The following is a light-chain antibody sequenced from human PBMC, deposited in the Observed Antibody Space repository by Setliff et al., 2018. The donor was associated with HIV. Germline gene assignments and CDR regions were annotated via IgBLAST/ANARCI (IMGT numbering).Light chain of an antibody. J-gene: IGLJ2*01. V-gene: IGLV2-14*03. CDR3: SSYTSSSTPV. CDR1: SNDVGAYKY. Sequence: QSVLTQPASVSGSPGQSITVSCTGTSNDVGAYKYVSWYQQHPGKVPKLLIYDVTNRASRVSNRFSGSKSGNTASLTISGLQAEDEADYYCSSYTSSSTPVFGGGTKVTVL. CDR2: DVT.